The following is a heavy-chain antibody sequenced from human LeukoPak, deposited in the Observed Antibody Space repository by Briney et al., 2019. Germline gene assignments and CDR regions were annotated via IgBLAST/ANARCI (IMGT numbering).Heavy chain of an antibody. Sequence: GASVKVSCKASGYTFTAYFIHWVRQAPGQGLEWMGWTNPNIGGINYAQKFQGRVTMTSDTSISTAYMELTRLRSDDTAVYYCARDVTASIPTWGGHWGQGTMVTVSS. CDR1: GYTFTAYF. CDR2: TNPNIGGI. J-gene: IGHJ4*02. D-gene: IGHD3-16*01. V-gene: IGHV1-2*02. CDR3: ARDVTASIPTWGGH.